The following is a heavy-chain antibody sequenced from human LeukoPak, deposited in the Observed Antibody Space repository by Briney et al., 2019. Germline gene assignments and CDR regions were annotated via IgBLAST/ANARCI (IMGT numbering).Heavy chain of an antibody. CDR3: ARNYDSSAARYFDY. D-gene: IGHD3-22*01. CDR2: IYHSGST. Sequence: SETLSLTCAVSGGSISSGGYSWSWIRQPPGKGLEWIGYIYHSGSTYYNPSLKSRVTTSVDRSKNQFSLKLSSVTAADTAVYYCARNYDSSAARYFDYWGQGTLVTVSS. V-gene: IGHV4-30-2*01. J-gene: IGHJ4*02. CDR1: GGSISSGGYS.